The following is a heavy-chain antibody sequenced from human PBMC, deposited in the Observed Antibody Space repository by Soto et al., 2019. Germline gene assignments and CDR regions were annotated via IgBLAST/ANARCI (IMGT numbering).Heavy chain of an antibody. CDR2: SIPIFGTA. CDR3: ARSYGGNLVDPFDY. Sequence: QVQLVQSGAEVKKPGSSVKVSCKASGGTFSSYAISWVRQAPGQGLEWMGGSIPIFGTANYAQKFQGRVTIPADESTSTAYMELSSLRCEDTAVYYCARSYGGNLVDPFDYWGQGTLVTVSS. CDR1: GGTFSSYA. D-gene: IGHD4-17*01. J-gene: IGHJ4*02. V-gene: IGHV1-69*12.